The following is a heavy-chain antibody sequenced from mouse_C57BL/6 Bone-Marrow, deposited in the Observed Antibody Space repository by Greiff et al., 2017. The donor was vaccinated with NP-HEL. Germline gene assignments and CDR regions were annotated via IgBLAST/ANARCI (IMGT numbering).Heavy chain of an antibody. CDR1: GYSFTGYY. Sequence: VQLQQSGPELVKPGASVKISCKASGYSFTGYYMNWVKQSPEQSLEWIGEINPSTGGTSYNQKFKAKATLTVDKSSSTAYMQLKSLTSEDSAVYYCARRFDYCGSSLYYFDYWGQGTTLTVSS. CDR3: ARRFDYCGSSLYYFDY. J-gene: IGHJ2*01. V-gene: IGHV1-42*01. CDR2: INPSTGGT. D-gene: IGHD1-1*01.